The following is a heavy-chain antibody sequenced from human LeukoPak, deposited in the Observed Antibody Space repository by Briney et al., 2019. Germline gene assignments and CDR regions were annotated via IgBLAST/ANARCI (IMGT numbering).Heavy chain of an antibody. J-gene: IGHJ4*02. CDR3: AKDGVTTGVNPYCFDY. CDR1: GFTFSSYA. Sequence: GGSLRLSCAADGFTFSSYAMSWVRQAAGKGLEWVSAISGSGGSTYYADSGKGRFTISRDNSKNTLYLQMNSLRAEDTAVYYCAKDGVTTGVNPYCFDYWGQGTLVTVSS. CDR2: ISGSGGST. D-gene: IGHD4-17*01. V-gene: IGHV3-23*01.